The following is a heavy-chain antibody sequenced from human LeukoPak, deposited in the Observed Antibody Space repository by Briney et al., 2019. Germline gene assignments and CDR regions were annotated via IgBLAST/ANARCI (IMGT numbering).Heavy chain of an antibody. CDR3: ARDSYYYGSGSYPRY. V-gene: IGHV4-4*07. Sequence: SETLSLTCTVSGGSISSYYWSWIRQPAGKGLEWIGRIYTSGSTNYNPSLKSRVTMSVDTSKNQFSLKLSSVPAADTAVYYCARDSYYYGSGSYPRYWGQGTLVTVSS. CDR1: GGSISSYY. D-gene: IGHD3-10*01. CDR2: IYTSGST. J-gene: IGHJ4*02.